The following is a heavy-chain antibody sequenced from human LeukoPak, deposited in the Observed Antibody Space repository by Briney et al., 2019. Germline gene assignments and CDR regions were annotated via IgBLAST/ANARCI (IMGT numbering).Heavy chain of an antibody. V-gene: IGHV3-48*03. CDR1: GFNFISYE. Sequence: PGGSLRLSCAASGFNFISYEMNWVRQAPGKGLEWISHISSSGTIYYAESVKGRFTISRDDGKSELYLQMNSLRAEDTATYFCSRHDDGAGTYYFSYYMDVWGRGTTVTVSS. J-gene: IGHJ6*03. CDR2: ISSSGTI. CDR3: SRHDDGAGTYYFSYYMDV. D-gene: IGHD3-10*01.